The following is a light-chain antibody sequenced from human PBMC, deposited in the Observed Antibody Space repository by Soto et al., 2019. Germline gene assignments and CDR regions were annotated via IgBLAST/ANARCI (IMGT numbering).Light chain of an antibody. V-gene: IGKV3-11*01. J-gene: IGKJ5*01. CDR3: RAIT. CDR2: DAS. Sequence: EIVMTQSPATLSVSPGETTRLSCRASQSVSSYLAWYQQKPGQAPRLLIYDASNRATGIPARFSGSGSGTDFTLTISSLEPEDFAVYYCRAITFGQGTRLEIK. CDR1: QSVSSY.